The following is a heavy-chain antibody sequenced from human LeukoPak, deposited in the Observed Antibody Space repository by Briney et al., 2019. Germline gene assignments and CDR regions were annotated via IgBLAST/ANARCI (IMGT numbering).Heavy chain of an antibody. CDR3: ARTSYYYDSSGYYYFDY. D-gene: IGHD3-22*01. CDR2: IYYSGST. J-gene: IGHJ4*02. CDR1: GGSISSSSYY. Sequence: SETLSLTCTVSGGSISSSSYYWGWLRQPPGKGLEWIVSIYYSGSTYYNPSLKSRVTISVDTSKNQSSLKLSSVTAADTAVYYCARTSYYYDSSGYYYFDYWGQGTLVTVSS. V-gene: IGHV4-39*01.